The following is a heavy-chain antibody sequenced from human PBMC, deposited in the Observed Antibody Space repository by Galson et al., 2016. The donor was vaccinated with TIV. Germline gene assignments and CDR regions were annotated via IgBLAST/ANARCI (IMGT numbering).Heavy chain of an antibody. V-gene: IGHV3-30-3*01. D-gene: IGHD3-22*01. J-gene: IGHJ3*02. Sequence: SLRLSCAASAVTFGASPLHWVRQAPGKGLHWVALISYDGDTKAYADSVKGRLTISRDNSENTLSLQMNALRPEETALYYCVRDGHGDSSDNRGRAFDMWGRGTMVTVSS. CDR2: ISYDGDTK. CDR1: AVTFGASP. CDR3: VRDGHGDSSDNRGRAFDM.